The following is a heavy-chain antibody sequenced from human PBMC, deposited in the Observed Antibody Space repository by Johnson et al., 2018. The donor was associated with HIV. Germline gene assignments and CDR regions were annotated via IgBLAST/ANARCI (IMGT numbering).Heavy chain of an antibody. CDR2: IWYDGSNK. Sequence: QMQLVESGGGVVQPGRSLRLSCAASGFTFSSYGIHWVRQAPGKGLEWVAVIWYDGSNKYYADSVKGRFTISRDNSKNTLYLQRHSLRAEDTAVYYCAKDRDSSSFHDAFNFWGQGTMVTVSS. V-gene: IGHV3-33*06. CDR1: GFTFSSYG. CDR3: AKDRDSSSFHDAFNF. D-gene: IGHD6-6*01. J-gene: IGHJ3*01.